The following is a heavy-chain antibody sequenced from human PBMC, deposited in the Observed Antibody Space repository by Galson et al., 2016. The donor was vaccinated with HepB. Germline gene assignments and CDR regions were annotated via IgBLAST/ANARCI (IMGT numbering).Heavy chain of an antibody. V-gene: IGHV4-39*01. D-gene: IGHD4-11*01. Sequence: ETLSLTCTVSGGSINNSVYYWGWIRQPPGKGLEWIGSVFYSGSTYYNPSLQSRVAISVDTSKNQFSLHLTSVTAADTSVYYCARPAGLQDGVDAFDIWGQGTVVTVSS. CDR2: VFYSGST. CDR3: ARPAGLQDGVDAFDI. CDR1: GGSINNSVYY. J-gene: IGHJ3*02.